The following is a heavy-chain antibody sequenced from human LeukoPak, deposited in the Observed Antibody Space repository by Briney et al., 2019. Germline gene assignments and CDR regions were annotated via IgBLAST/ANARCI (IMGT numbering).Heavy chain of an antibody. CDR1: GFTVSSNY. Sequence: PGGSLRLSCAASGFTVSSNYMSWVRQAPGKGLEWVSVIYSGGSTYYADSVKGRFTISRDNSKNTLYLQMNSLRVEDTAVYYCAKPMCSSTNCYRYFDYWGQGSPVTVSS. J-gene: IGHJ4*02. D-gene: IGHD2-2*01. CDR3: AKPMCSSTNCYRYFDY. V-gene: IGHV3-53*01. CDR2: IYSGGST.